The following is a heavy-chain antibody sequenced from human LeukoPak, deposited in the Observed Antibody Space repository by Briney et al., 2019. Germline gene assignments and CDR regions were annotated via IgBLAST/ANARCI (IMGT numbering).Heavy chain of an antibody. CDR2: IYYSGST. D-gene: IGHD6-6*01. CDR1: GGSISSYY. Sequence: NSSETLSLTCTVSGGSISSYYWSWIRQPPGKGLEWIGYIYYSGSTYYNPSLKSRVTISVDTSKSQFSLKLTSVTAADTAVYYCARLEFSSSSFDYWGQGTLVTVS. J-gene: IGHJ4*02. CDR3: ARLEFSSSSFDY. V-gene: IGHV4-59*08.